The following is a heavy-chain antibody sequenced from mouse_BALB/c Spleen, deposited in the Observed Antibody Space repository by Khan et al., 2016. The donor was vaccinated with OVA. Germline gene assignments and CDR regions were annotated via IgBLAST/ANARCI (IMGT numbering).Heavy chain of an antibody. CDR1: GYTFINYW. D-gene: IGHD1-1*01. CDR3: ARRGLRWDFDY. V-gene: IGHV1-7*01. CDR2: INPSTGYT. Sequence: QVQLKESGAELAKPGASVKMSCKASGYTFINYWILWVKQRPGQGLEWIGYINPSTGYTEYNQNFKDKATLTADKSSSTAYMQLGSLTSEDPAVYYCARRGLRWDFDYWGQGTTLTVSS. J-gene: IGHJ2*01.